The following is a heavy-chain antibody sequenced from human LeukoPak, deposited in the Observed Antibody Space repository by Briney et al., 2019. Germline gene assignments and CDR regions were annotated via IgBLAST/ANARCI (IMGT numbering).Heavy chain of an antibody. CDR2: INHSGST. J-gene: IGHJ5*02. CDR1: GGSFSGYY. D-gene: IGHD3-10*01. V-gene: IGHV4-34*01. CDR3: ARGYYGPRRWFDP. Sequence: KPSETLSLTCAVYGGSFSGYYWSWIRQPPGKGLEWIGEINHSGSTNYNPSLKSRVTISVDTSKNQFSLKLSSVTAADTAVYYCARGYYGPRRWFDPWGQGTLVTVSS.